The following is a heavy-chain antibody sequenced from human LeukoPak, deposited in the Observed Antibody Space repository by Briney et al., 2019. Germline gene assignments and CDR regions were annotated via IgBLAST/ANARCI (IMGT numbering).Heavy chain of an antibody. D-gene: IGHD3/OR15-3a*01. V-gene: IGHV3-7*01. J-gene: IGHJ6*03. CDR1: GFTFSNYW. CDR3: AREVGTDYYYYYYMDV. CDR2: IKQDGSEK. Sequence: GGSLRLSCAASGFTFSNYWMSWVRQAPGKGLEWVANIKQDGSEKYYVDSVKGRFTISRDNAKNSLYLQMNSLRAEDTAVYYCAREVGTDYYYYYYMDVWGKGTTVTVSS.